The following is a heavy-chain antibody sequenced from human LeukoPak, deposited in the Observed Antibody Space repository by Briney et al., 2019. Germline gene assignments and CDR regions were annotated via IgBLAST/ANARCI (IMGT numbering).Heavy chain of an antibody. V-gene: IGHV3-74*01. CDR1: GFTFSTSW. Sequence: GGSLRLSCAASGFTFSTSWMHWVRQAPGKGRVWVSRIYGDGSRTSYADSVKGRFTISRDNAKNTLYLQMNSLRAEDTAMYYCARASNYFDSRGLHWFDPWGQGTLVTVSS. CDR3: ARASNYFDSRGLHWFDP. J-gene: IGHJ5*02. D-gene: IGHD3-22*01. CDR2: IYGDGSRT.